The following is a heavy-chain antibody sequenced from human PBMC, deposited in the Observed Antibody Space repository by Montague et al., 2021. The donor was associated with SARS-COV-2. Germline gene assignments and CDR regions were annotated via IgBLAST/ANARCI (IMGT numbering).Heavy chain of an antibody. J-gene: IGHJ4*02. CDR2: ISWNSGST. Sequence: SLRLSCAASGFTFDDYAMHWVRQAPGKGLEWVSGISWNSGSTGYADSVKGRFTISRDNAKNSLYLQMNSLRAEDTALYYSAKEVGESPSFDYWGQGTLVTVSS. D-gene: IGHD2-15*01. V-gene: IGHV3-9*01. CDR3: AKEVGESPSFDY. CDR1: GFTFDDYA.